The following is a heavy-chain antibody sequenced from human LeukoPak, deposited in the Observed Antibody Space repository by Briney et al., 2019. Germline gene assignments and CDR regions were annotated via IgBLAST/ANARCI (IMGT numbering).Heavy chain of an antibody. CDR2: ISPTGSTT. Sequence: PGGSLRLSCTASGFSFSGHWMHWARQLPGKGLVWVSRISPTGSTTSYADSVKGRFTISRDNAKNSLYLQMNSLRAEDTAVYYCARDFSSMGGFDCSGGSCYRSYYYYGMDVWGQGTTVTVSS. CDR3: ARDFSSMGGFDCSGGSCYRSYYYYGMDV. J-gene: IGHJ6*02. V-gene: IGHV3-74*01. CDR1: GFSFSGHW. D-gene: IGHD2-15*01.